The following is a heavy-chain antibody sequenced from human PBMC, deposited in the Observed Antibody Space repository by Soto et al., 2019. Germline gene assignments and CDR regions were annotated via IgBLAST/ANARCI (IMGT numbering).Heavy chain of an antibody. CDR3: ARGGSGSYYYYYGTAF. J-gene: IGHJ6*02. CDR2: ISSSSSTI. Sequence: GECLRLSCAASGLTFRRYSINWVRQAPGKGLEWVSYISSSSSTIYYADSVKGRFTISRDYAKNSLSLQMNSLRDEDTAVYYCARGGSGSYYYYYGTAFTDQCTKATVSS. D-gene: IGHD5-12*01. CDR1: GLTFRRYS. V-gene: IGHV3-48*02.